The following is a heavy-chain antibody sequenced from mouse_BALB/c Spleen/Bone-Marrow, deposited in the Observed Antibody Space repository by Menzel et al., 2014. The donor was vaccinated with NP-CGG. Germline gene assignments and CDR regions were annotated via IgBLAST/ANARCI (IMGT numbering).Heavy chain of an antibody. V-gene: IGHV1-18*01. Sequence: VQLKESGPELVKPGASVKIPCKASGYTFTDYNMDWVRQSHGKSLEWIGNINPNNGGTIYNQKFKGKATLTVDKSSSTAYMELHSLTSEDTAVYYCARGGNFDYLGQGTTPTVSS. CDR3: ARGGNFDY. CDR2: INPNNGGT. D-gene: IGHD1-1*02. J-gene: IGHJ2*01. CDR1: GYTFTDYN.